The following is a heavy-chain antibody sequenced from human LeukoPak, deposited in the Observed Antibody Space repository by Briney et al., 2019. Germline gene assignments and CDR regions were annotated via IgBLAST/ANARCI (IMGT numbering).Heavy chain of an antibody. V-gene: IGHV1-46*01. J-gene: IGHJ4*02. CDR2: INPSGGST. CDR1: GYTFTTYY. D-gene: IGHD6-13*01. CDR3: ARDGWVSSSWYAIDY. Sequence: ASVKVSCKASGYTFTTYYIHWVRQAPGQGLEWMGIINPSGGSTSYAQKFQGRVTMTRDTSTSTVYMELSSLRSEDTAVYYCARDGWVSSSWYAIDYWGQGTLVTVSS.